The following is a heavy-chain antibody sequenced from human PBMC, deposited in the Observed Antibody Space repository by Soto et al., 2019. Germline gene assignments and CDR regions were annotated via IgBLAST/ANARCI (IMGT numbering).Heavy chain of an antibody. CDR1: GFTFSSYG. CDR3: AKDRSQIFPYYFDY. D-gene: IGHD6-13*01. V-gene: IGHV3-30*18. Sequence: SLRLSCAASGFTFSSYGMHWVRQAPGKGLEWVAVISYDGSNKYYADSVKGRFTISRDNSKNTLYLQMNSLRAEDTAVYYCAKDRSQIFPYYFDYWGQGTLVTVSS. CDR2: ISYDGSNK. J-gene: IGHJ4*02.